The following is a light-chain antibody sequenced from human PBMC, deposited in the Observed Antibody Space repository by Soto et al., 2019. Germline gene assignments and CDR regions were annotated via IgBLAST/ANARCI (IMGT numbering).Light chain of an antibody. CDR1: QSVSSD. CDR2: GAS. Sequence: EIVMTQSPATLSVSPGERATLSCRASQSVSSDLAWYQQKPGQAPRLLIYGASSRATGIPDRFSGSGSGTDFTLTISRLEPEDFAVYYCQQYGSSLLTFGGGTKV. CDR3: QQYGSSLLT. J-gene: IGKJ4*01. V-gene: IGKV3-20*01.